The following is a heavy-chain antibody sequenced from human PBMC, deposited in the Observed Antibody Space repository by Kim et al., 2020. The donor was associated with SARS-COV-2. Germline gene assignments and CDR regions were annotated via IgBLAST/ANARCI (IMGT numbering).Heavy chain of an antibody. D-gene: IGHD1-20*01. V-gene: IGHV3-11*05. CDR3: GRDITGTGVVDY. J-gene: IGHJ4*02. Sequence: GGSLRLSCVASGFSFGDYYMSWIRQAPGKGLEWVSYISGSSSYRNSTDSVKGRFTISRDNAKNSVFLQMNDLRREDTAVYFCGRDITGTGVVDYWGQGTLVTVSS. CDR2: ISGSSSYR. CDR1: GFSFGDYY.